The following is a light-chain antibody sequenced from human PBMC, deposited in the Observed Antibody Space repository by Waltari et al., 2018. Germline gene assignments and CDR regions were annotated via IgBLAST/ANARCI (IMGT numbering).Light chain of an antibody. V-gene: IGKV3-20*01. J-gene: IGKJ1*01. Sequence: EIVLTQSPRTLSLSPGERATLSCRASQSVQATLAWYQQKPGQPPRPLIYAASIRATGIPDRFSGSGSGTDFTLNISRLEPEDFAVYYCQHYVHLPVTFGQGTKVEIK. CDR2: AAS. CDR3: QHYVHLPVT. CDR1: QSVQAT.